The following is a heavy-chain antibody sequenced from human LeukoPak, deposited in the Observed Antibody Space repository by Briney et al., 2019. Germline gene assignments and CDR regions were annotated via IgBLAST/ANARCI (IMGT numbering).Heavy chain of an antibody. CDR1: GFTFTSSA. V-gene: IGHV1-58*02. CDR3: AAESRPYSGSSRYGMDV. D-gene: IGHD1-26*01. J-gene: IGHJ6*02. Sequence: SVKVSRTASGFTFTSSAMQWVRQARGQRLEWIGWIVVGSGNTNYAQKFQERVTITRDMSTSTAYTELSSLRSEDTAVYYCAAESRPYSGSSRYGMDVWGQGTTVTVSS. CDR2: IVVGSGNT.